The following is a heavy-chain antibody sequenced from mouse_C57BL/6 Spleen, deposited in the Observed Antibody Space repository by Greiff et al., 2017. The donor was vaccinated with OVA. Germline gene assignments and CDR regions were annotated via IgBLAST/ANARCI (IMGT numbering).Heavy chain of an antibody. D-gene: IGHD1-1*01. CDR3: ARSPQLPPWYFDV. Sequence: VQLQQSGTELVKPGASVKLSCKASGYTFTSYWMHWVKQRPGQGLEWIGNINPSNGGTNYNEKFKSKATLTVDKSSSTAYMQLSSLTSEDSAVYYCARSPQLPPWYFDVWGTGTTVTVSS. V-gene: IGHV1-53*01. CDR2: INPSNGGT. CDR1: GYTFTSYW. J-gene: IGHJ1*03.